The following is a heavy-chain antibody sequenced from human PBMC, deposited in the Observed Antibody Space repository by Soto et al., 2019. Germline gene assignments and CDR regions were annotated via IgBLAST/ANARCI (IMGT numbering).Heavy chain of an antibody. V-gene: IGHV1-46*01. J-gene: IGHJ6*02. D-gene: IGHD3-9*01. Sequence: GASVKVSCKASGYTFTSYYMHWVRQAPGQGLEWMGIINPSGGSTSYAQKFQGRVTMTRDTSTSTVYMELSSLRSEDTAVYYCAIDLRYYDLFRAQNYYYYYGMDVWGQGTTVTVSS. CDR1: GYTFTSYY. CDR3: AIDLRYYDLFRAQNYYYYYGMDV. CDR2: INPSGGST.